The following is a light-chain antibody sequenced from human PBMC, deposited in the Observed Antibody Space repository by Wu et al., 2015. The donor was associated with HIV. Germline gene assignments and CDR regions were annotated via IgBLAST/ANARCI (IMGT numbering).Light chain of an antibody. CDR1: QTVYNY. CDR2: DAS. J-gene: IGKJ4*01. CDR3: QQYHNWPPLT. Sequence: EIVLTQSPATLSLSPGERATLSCRASQTVYNYFAWYQQRPGQAPRLLIKDASNRASGIPDRFSGGGSGTEFTLTISSIQSEDFAVYYCQQYHNWPPLTFGGGTKVEIK. V-gene: IGKV3-11*01.